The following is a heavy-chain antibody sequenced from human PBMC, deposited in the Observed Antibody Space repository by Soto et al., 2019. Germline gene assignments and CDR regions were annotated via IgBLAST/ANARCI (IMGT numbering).Heavy chain of an antibody. CDR2: IYYSAVT. CDR1: GGSISSGGYY. Sequence: QVQLQESGPGLVKPSQTLSLMCTVSGGSISSGGYYWSWIRQYQGKGLEGIGYIYYSAVTYYNPSLKSRVTISLDTSKNQFSLKLSSVTAADTALYYCARDRGGYGDFDYWGQGTLVTVSS. D-gene: IGHD5-12*01. J-gene: IGHJ4*02. CDR3: ARDRGGYGDFDY. V-gene: IGHV4-31*03.